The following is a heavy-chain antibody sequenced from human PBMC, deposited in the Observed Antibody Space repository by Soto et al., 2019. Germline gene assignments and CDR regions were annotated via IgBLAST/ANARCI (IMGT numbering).Heavy chain of an antibody. CDR2: IYYSGST. CDR3: XXGGXEFPDY. D-gene: IGHD3-10*01. J-gene: IGHJ4*02. Sequence: QVQLQESGPGLVKPSETLSLTCTVSGGSISSYYWSWIRQPPGKGLEWIGYIYYSGSTNYNPSLKSRVTISVDTSKNQFSLKLSSXXAXDTAXYXXXXGGXEFPDYWGQGTLVTVSS. V-gene: IGHV4-59*01. CDR1: GGSISSYY.